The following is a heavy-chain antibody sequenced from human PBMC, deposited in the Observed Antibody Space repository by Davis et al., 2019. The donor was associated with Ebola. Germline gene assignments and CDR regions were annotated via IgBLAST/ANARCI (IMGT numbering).Heavy chain of an antibody. Sequence: ASVKVSCKASGYIFINYAMHWVRQAPGQRLEWMGWINGGNGDTKYSQKFQGRVTMTRNTSISTAYMELSSLRSEDTAVYYCASGRSWYPDYWGQGTLVTVSS. CDR1: GYIFINYA. V-gene: IGHV1-3*01. J-gene: IGHJ4*02. CDR2: INGGNGDT. D-gene: IGHD6-13*01. CDR3: ASGRSWYPDY.